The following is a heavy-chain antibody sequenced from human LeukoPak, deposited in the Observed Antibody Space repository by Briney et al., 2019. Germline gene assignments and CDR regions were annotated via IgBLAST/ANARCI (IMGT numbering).Heavy chain of an antibody. D-gene: IGHD2-15*01. CDR3: ARDPRNVGLAP. CDR1: GFTFSTYW. Sequence: GGSLRLSCAASGFTFSTYWMSWVRQAPGKGLMYISRNNGDGSTTNYADVVKGRFTMSRDNVKNTLYLQMNSLRVEDTAVYYCARDPRNVGLAPWGQGTLVTVSS. J-gene: IGHJ5*02. CDR2: NNGDGSTT. V-gene: IGHV3-74*01.